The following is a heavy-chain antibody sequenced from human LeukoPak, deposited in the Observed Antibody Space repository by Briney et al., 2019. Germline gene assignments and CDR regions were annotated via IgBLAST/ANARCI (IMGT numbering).Heavy chain of an antibody. J-gene: IGHJ4*02. CDR3: ARKNTTSSEDY. D-gene: IGHD6-6*01. Sequence: TGGSLRLSCVASGFSFSSYSMNWVRQASGKGLEWVSFISGSSSTIDYADSVKGRFTISRDNGKNSLFLHMHSLRAEDTAVYYCARKNTTSSEDYWGQGTLVTVSS. CDR1: GFSFSSYS. V-gene: IGHV3-48*01. CDR2: ISGSSSTI.